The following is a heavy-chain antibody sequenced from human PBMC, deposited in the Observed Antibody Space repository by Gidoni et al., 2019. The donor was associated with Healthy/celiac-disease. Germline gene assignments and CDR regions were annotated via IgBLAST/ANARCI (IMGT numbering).Heavy chain of an antibody. J-gene: IGHJ4*02. CDR1: VGSISSSSYY. CDR3: ARVRYNWNRYYFDY. V-gene: IGHV4-39*01. D-gene: IGHD1-20*01. CDR2: IYYSGST. Sequence: QLQLQESGPGLVKPSETLSLTCTVSVGSISSSSYYWGWIRQPPGKGLEWIGSIYYSGSTYYNPSLKSRVTISVDTSKNQFSLKLSSVTAADTAVYFCARVRYNWNRYYFDYWGQGTLVTVSS.